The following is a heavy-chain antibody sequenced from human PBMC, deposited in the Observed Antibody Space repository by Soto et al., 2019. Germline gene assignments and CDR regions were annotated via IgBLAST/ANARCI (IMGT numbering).Heavy chain of an antibody. Sequence: PSETLSFTSAGYGGSFITYYWSWVRQTPGKGLEWIGEISHSGNTNYNPSLKSRVIMSVDTSKNQFSLKLSSVTAADTAVYYCRVTLFMGTDVFDIWGHGTMVTVSS. CDR2: ISHSGNT. J-gene: IGHJ3*02. CDR1: GGSFITYY. CDR3: RVTLFMGTDVFDI. V-gene: IGHV4-34*01. D-gene: IGHD5-18*01.